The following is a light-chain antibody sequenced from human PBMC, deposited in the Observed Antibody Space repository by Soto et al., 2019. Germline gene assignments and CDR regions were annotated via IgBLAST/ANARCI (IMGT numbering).Light chain of an antibody. CDR3: SSYTTSSPYV. V-gene: IGLV2-14*01. CDR1: SNDVGGYNY. Sequence: QSVLTQPASVSGSPGQSVTISCTGTSNDVGGYNYVSWYQQHPGKAPKLVVYEVSHRPSGISGRFSGSKSGNTASLTIPGLQVDDEAEYSCSSYTTSSPYVFGAGTKLTVL. CDR2: EVS. J-gene: IGLJ1*01.